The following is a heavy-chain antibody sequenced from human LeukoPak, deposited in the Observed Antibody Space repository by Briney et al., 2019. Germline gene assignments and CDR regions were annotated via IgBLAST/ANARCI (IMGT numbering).Heavy chain of an antibody. Sequence: SGGSLRLSCAASVFTLSSYWMHWVRQAPGKGLVWVSRINSDGSSTSYADSVKGRFTVSRDNAKNTLYLQMNSLRAEDTAVYYCARATGSYYSLGYWGQGTLVTVSS. CDR3: ARATGSYYSLGY. J-gene: IGHJ4*02. CDR2: INSDGSST. V-gene: IGHV3-74*01. CDR1: VFTLSSYW. D-gene: IGHD1-26*01.